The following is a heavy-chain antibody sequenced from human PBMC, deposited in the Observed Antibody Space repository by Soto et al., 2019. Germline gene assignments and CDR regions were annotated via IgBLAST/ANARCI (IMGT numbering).Heavy chain of an antibody. J-gene: IGHJ3*02. CDR3: VRGLVDIVDEVAAPDVFDI. D-gene: IGHD2-15*01. Sequence: SETLSLTCTVSGGSISSYYWSWIRQPPGKGLEWIGYIYYSGSTNYNPSLKSRVTISVDTSKNQFSLKLSSVTAADTAVYYCVRGLVDIVDEVAAPDVFDIWGQETMVTASS. CDR1: GGSISSYY. V-gene: IGHV4-59*08. CDR2: IYYSGST.